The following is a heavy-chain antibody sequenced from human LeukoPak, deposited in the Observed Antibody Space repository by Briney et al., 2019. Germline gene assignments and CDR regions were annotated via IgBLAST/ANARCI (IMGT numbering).Heavy chain of an antibody. CDR3: AREGYSSAWGFFDY. CDR2: ISSSGCPI. Sequence: GGSLRLSCAASGFTFSTYEMNWVRQAPGKGLEWVSYISSSGCPIYYADSVKGRFTISRDNAKNSLSLQMNSLRAEDTAVYYCAREGYSSAWGFFDYWGQGILVTVSS. D-gene: IGHD6-25*01. CDR1: GFTFSTYE. V-gene: IGHV3-48*03. J-gene: IGHJ4*02.